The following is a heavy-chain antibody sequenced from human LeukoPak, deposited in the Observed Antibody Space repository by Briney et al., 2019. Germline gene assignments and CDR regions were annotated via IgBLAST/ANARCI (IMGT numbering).Heavy chain of an antibody. D-gene: IGHD6-19*01. V-gene: IGHV4-59*01. CDR3: ARLVGNSSGWYNWFDP. Sequence: SETLSLTCTVSGGSISSYYWSWIRQPPGKGLEWIGYIYYSGSTNYNPSPKSRVTISVDTSKNQFSLKLSSVTAADAAVYYCARLVGNSSGWYNWFDPWGQGTLVTVSS. J-gene: IGHJ5*02. CDR2: IYYSGST. CDR1: GGSISSYY.